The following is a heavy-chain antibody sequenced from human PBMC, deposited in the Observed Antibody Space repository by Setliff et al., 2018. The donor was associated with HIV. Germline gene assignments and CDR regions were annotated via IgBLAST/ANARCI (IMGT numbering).Heavy chain of an antibody. V-gene: IGHV4-31*03. CDR2: YYYSGFT. CDR1: GGSISSSSYY. CDR3: ATPVTSRGYYYMDV. Sequence: SETLSLTCTVSGGSISSSSYYWTWIRQHPGKGLEWIGYYYYSGFTYYNPSLKSRLTISIDTSKNQFSLKLSSVTAADTAVYYCATPVTSRGYYYMDVWGKGTTVTVSS. J-gene: IGHJ6*03. D-gene: IGHD4-17*01.